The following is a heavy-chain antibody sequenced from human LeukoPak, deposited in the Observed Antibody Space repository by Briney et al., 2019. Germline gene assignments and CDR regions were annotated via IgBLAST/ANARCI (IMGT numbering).Heavy chain of an antibody. Sequence: GGSLRLSCAASGFTFSSYSMNWVRQAPGKGLEWVSSISSSSSYIYYADSVKGRFTISRDNAKNSLYLQMNSLRAEDTAVYYCARVSRELLWFGELNPWGQGTLVTVSS. CDR3: ARVSRELLWFGELNP. CDR1: GFTFSSYS. J-gene: IGHJ5*02. CDR2: ISSSSSYI. V-gene: IGHV3-21*01. D-gene: IGHD3-10*01.